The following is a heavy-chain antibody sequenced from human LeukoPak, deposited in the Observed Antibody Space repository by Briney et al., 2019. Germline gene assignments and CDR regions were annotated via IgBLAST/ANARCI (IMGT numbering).Heavy chain of an antibody. J-gene: IGHJ4*02. CDR2: IGSDYDR. CDR3: AKSAGVATIYFDC. CDR1: GFAFGSYA. Sequence: GGPLRLSCTASGFAFGSYAMAWVRQAPGKGLEGVAAIGSDYDRVHEDSVKGRFTISRDNSKSTLYLQMDNLRPEDTAVYFCAKSAGVATIYFDCWGQGALVTVSS. V-gene: IGHV3-23*01. D-gene: IGHD5-12*01.